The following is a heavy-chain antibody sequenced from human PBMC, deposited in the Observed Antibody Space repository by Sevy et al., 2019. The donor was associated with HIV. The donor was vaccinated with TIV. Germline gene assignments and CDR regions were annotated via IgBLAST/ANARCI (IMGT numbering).Heavy chain of an antibody. CDR3: TRAEDYGAAGGYNGMDV. CDR1: GFTFGDYV. Sequence: GGSLRLSCTASGFTFGDYVMTWFRQAPGKGLEWVGFIRSKGYGGTRDYAASVRGRFTISRDDSKSIAYLQMHSLKTEDTGVYYCTRAEDYGAAGGYNGMDVWGQGTTVTVSS. J-gene: IGHJ6*02. V-gene: IGHV3-49*03. CDR2: IRSKGYGGTR. D-gene: IGHD2-21*01.